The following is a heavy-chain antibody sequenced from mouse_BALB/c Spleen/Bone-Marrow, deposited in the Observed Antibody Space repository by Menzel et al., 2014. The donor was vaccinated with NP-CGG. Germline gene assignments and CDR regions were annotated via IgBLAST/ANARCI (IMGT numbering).Heavy chain of an antibody. J-gene: IGHJ3*02. CDR1: GIDLSAYY. Sequence: LEESGGRLVTPGTPLTLTCTVSGIDLSAYYMSWVRQAPGKGLEWIGYISGGGTTYYARWAKGRFTISXTSTTVDLKVTSPTTEDTATYFCARAILYDESSYPTLWGQGTLVTVS. CDR3: ARAILYDESSYPTL. D-gene: IGHD2-3*01. V-gene: IGHV5-6-5*01. CDR2: ISGGGTT.